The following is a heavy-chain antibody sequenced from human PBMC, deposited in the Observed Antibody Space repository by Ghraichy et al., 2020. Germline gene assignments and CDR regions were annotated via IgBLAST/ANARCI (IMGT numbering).Heavy chain of an antibody. J-gene: IGHJ3*02. CDR1: GNTFTSYG. D-gene: IGHD3-22*01. Sequence: ASVKVSCKASGNTFTSYGISWVRQAPGQGLEWMGWISAYNGNTNYAQKLQGRVTMTTDTSTSTAYMELRSLRSDDTAVYYCARGSQHYYDSSGYYEGRAFDIWGQGTMVTVSS. CDR2: ISAYNGNT. V-gene: IGHV1-18*01. CDR3: ARGSQHYYDSSGYYEGRAFDI.